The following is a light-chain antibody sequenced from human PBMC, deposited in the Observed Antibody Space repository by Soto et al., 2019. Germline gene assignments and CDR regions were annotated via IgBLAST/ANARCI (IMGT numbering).Light chain of an antibody. CDR3: HPSYSTPLT. CDR1: QSISSY. J-gene: IGKJ4*01. V-gene: IGKV1-39*01. Sequence: DIQMTQSPSSLSASVGDRVTITCRASQSISSYLNWYQQKPGKAPKLLIYAASSLQSGVPSRFSGSGSGTDFTLTISSLQPEDFATYYCHPSYSTPLTFAGGPKVDIK. CDR2: AAS.